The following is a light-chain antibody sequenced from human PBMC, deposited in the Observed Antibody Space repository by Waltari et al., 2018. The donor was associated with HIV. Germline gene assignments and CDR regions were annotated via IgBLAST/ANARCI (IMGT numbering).Light chain of an antibody. CDR2: AAS. CDR1: QTITSY. CDR3: QQSYNTGT. Sequence: DIQMTQSPSSLSASVGDRVIISCRASQTITSYLNWYQQKEGKAPKLLIYAASTLQSGVPSRFSGSGSGTDFTLTINGLQPEDFATYYCQQSYNTGTFGQGTKVEVK. V-gene: IGKV1-39*01. J-gene: IGKJ1*01.